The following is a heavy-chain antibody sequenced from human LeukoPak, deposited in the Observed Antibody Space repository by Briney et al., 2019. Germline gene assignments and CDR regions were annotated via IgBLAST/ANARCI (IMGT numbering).Heavy chain of an antibody. Sequence: GGSLRLSCAASGFTFSSYGMHWVRQAPGKGLEWVTLIRYDGSNKYYADSVKGRFTISRDNSKNTLYLQMNSLRAEDTAVYYCAKDGVPAYDFWSGIHEGAIDYWGQGTLVTVSS. CDR3: AKDGVPAYDFWSGIHEGAIDY. D-gene: IGHD3-3*01. J-gene: IGHJ4*02. CDR1: GFTFSSYG. V-gene: IGHV3-30*02. CDR2: IRYDGSNK.